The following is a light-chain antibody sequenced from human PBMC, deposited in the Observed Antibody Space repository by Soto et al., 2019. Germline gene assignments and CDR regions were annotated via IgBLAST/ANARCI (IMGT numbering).Light chain of an antibody. CDR3: YSYAGRSTSV. V-gene: IGLV2-23*01. J-gene: IGLJ2*01. Sequence: QSAMTQPASVSGSPGQSITISCTGCSSDDGSYNLVSWYQQYPGKAPKLMIYEDDERPSGVSNRFSGSKSGNTASLTISGLQAEDEADYYCYSYAGRSTSVFGGGTKLTVL. CDR2: EDD. CDR1: SSDDGSYNL.